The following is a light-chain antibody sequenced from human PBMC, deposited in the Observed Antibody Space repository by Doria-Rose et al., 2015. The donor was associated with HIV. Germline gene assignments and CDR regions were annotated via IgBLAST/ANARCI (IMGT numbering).Light chain of an antibody. CDR2: GNN. Sequence: GSSSNIGADYDVHWYQHLPGTAPKLLIYGNNRRPSGIPDRFSASKSGTSATLGITGLQTGDEADYYCGARDSSLSAVVFGGGTTLTVL. CDR3: GARDSSLSAVV. CDR1: SSNIGADYD. J-gene: IGLJ2*01. V-gene: IGLV1-51*01.